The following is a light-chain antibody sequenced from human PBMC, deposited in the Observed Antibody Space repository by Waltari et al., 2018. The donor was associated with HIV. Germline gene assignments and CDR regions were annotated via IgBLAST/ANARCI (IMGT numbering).Light chain of an antibody. Sequence: QSALTQPPSASGSPGQSVTISCTGNSSDVGGYNYVSWDQQHPGKAPKFMIYEVNKRPSGVPDRFSGSKSGNTASLTVSGLQAEDEADDCCSSYAGSNKEVFGGGTKLTVL. CDR1: SSDVGGYNY. V-gene: IGLV2-8*01. J-gene: IGLJ3*02. CDR3: SSYAGSNKEV. CDR2: EVN.